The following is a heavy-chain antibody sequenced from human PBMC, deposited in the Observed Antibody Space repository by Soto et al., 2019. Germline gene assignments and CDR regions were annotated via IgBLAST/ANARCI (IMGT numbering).Heavy chain of an antibody. Sequence: QVQLVQSGAEVKKPGSSVKVSCKASGGTFSSYAISWVRQAPGQGLEWMGWIIPIFGTANYAQKFQGRVTITADKSTSTAYMELSSLRSEDTAVYYCARDRVIYCGGDCYPPDGDAFDIWGQGTMVTVSS. CDR3: ARDRVIYCGGDCYPPDGDAFDI. CDR1: GGTFSSYA. V-gene: IGHV1-69*06. D-gene: IGHD2-21*02. CDR2: IIPIFGTA. J-gene: IGHJ3*02.